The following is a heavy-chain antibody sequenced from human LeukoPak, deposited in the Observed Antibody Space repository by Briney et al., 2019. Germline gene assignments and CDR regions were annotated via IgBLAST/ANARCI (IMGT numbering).Heavy chain of an antibody. Sequence: GGSLRLSCAASGFTFSTYAMSWVRQAPGKGLEWVSVVSGTGGRTYYADSVKGRFTISRDNSKNTLYLQINSLRAEDTALYYCVKASSSSPQYNWFDAWGQGTLVTVSS. CDR2: VSGTGGRT. J-gene: IGHJ5*02. D-gene: IGHD6-6*01. CDR1: GFTFSTYA. V-gene: IGHV3-23*01. CDR3: VKASSSSPQYNWFDA.